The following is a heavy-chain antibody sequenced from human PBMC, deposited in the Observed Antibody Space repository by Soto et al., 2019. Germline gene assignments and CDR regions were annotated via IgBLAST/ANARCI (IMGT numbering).Heavy chain of an antibody. Sequence: QVQLQESGPGLVKTSETLSLTCSVSGGSISSYSWNWIRQPAGKGLEWIGRVFDSGIVNYNPSLQSRVTMSLDTSKKQFSLKLTSVTAADTAVYYCEAWSSYYTVDVW. CDR3: EAWSSYYTVDV. CDR1: GGSISSYS. CDR2: VFDSGIV. D-gene: IGHD3-3*01. V-gene: IGHV4-4*07. J-gene: IGHJ6*01.